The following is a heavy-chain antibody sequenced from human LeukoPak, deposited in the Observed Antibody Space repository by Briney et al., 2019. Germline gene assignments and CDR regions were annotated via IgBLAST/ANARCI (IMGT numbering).Heavy chain of an antibody. J-gene: IGHJ3*02. Sequence: SGESLKISCKGSGYSFTSYRIGWVRQMPGKGLEWMGIIYPGDSDTRYSPSFQGQVTISADKSISTAYLQWSSLKASDTAMYYCARTRTIFGVVIHDAFDIWGQGTMVTVSS. CDR1: GYSFTSYR. V-gene: IGHV5-51*01. CDR2: IYPGDSDT. CDR3: ARTRTIFGVVIHDAFDI. D-gene: IGHD3-3*01.